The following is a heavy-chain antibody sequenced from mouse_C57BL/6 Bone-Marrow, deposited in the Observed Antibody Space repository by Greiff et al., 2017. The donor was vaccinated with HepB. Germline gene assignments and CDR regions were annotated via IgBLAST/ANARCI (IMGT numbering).Heavy chain of an antibody. V-gene: IGHV2-4*01. CDR1: GFSLTSYG. Sequence: QVQLQQSGPGLVQPSQRLSITCTVSGFSLTSYGVHWVRQPPGKGLEWLGVIWSGGSTDYNAAFISRLSISKDNSKSQVFFKMNSLQADDTAIYYCAKRWLPHYYAMDYWGQGTSVTVSS. CDR2: IWSGGST. CDR3: AKRWLPHYYAMDY. D-gene: IGHD2-3*01. J-gene: IGHJ4*01.